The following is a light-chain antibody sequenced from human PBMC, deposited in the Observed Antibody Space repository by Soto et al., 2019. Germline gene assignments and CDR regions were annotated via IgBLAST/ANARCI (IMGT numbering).Light chain of an antibody. Sequence: QSVLTQPASVSGSPGQSITISCTGTSSDVGGYNYVSWYQQHPGKAPKLMIYEVSKRPSEVFNRFSGSKSGNTASLTISGLQAEDEADYYCNSYTSSNNYVFGTGTKVTVL. CDR1: SSDVGGYNY. V-gene: IGLV2-14*01. J-gene: IGLJ1*01. CDR2: EVS. CDR3: NSYTSSNNYV.